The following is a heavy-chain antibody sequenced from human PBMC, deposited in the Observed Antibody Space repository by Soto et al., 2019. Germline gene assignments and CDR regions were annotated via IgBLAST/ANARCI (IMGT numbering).Heavy chain of an antibody. V-gene: IGHV4-59*01. J-gene: IGHJ6*02. CDR1: GGSITNYY. CDR2: ISDSGST. D-gene: IGHD1-26*01. CDR3: ARERVGHSAMDV. Sequence: QVQLQESGPGLVKPSETLSLMCTVSGGSITNYYWSWIRQSPAKGLEWIGYISDSGSTKYNPSLQSRVTISVDTSKNQFSLKLTSVTAADTAVYYCARERVGHSAMDVWGQGTTVTVSS.